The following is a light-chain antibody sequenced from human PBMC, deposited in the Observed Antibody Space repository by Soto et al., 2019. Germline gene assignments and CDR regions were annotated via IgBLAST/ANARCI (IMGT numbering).Light chain of an antibody. CDR3: QQYNNWPHT. V-gene: IGKV3-15*01. CDR1: QSDSSK. J-gene: IGKJ2*01. Sequence: EIVMTQSPATRSVSPGERATLSCRASQSDSSKLAWFQQKPGQAPSLLIYGVSTRAIGVPVRFSGSGSGTEFTLTIDSLQSEDFAVYYCQQYNNWPHTFGQGTKLEIK. CDR2: GVS.